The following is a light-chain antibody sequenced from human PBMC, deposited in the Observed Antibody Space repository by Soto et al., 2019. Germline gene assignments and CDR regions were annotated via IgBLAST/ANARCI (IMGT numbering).Light chain of an antibody. J-gene: IGLJ1*01. Sequence: QSVLTQPPSASGTPGQRVTISCSGSSSSIGSNTVNWYQQLPGTAPKLLIYSNNQRPSGVPDRFSGSKSGTSASLAISGLQSEDEADYYCAAWDDSLNGRYVFGTGTKVTVL. CDR1: SSSIGSNT. CDR2: SNN. CDR3: AAWDDSLNGRYV. V-gene: IGLV1-44*01.